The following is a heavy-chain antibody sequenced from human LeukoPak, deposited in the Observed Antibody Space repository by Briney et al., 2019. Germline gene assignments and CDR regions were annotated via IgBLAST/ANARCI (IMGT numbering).Heavy chain of an antibody. CDR2: IGDSGGST. V-gene: IGHV3-23*01. Sequence: GGSLRLSCAASGFTFSAYGMNWVRQAPGKGLEWVSGIGDSGGSTYYADSVKGRFTISRDNSKNTLYLQMNSLRAEDTAVYYCAKGGSLTTVTHFDYWGQGTLVTVSS. D-gene: IGHD4-17*01. CDR1: GFTFSAYG. CDR3: AKGGSLTTVTHFDY. J-gene: IGHJ4*02.